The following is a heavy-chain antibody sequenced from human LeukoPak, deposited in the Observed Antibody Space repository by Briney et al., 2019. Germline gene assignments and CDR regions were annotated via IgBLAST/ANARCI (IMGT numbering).Heavy chain of an antibody. V-gene: IGHV4-4*02. Sequence: SWTLSLTCAVSGGSISSSNWWSWVRQPPGKGLEWIGSIYYSGSTYYNPSLKSRVTISVDTSKSQFSLKLSYVTAADTAVYYCARDPAAMLYYFDYWGQGTLVTVSS. D-gene: IGHD3-10*01. CDR1: GGSISSSNW. CDR2: IYYSGST. CDR3: ARDPAAMLYYFDY. J-gene: IGHJ4*02.